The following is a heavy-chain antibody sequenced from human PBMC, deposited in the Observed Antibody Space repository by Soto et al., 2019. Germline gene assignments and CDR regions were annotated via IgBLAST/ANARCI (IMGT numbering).Heavy chain of an antibody. D-gene: IGHD1-26*01. CDR3: ARGAQSGSYDY. J-gene: IGHJ4*02. CDR1: AGTFTSYY. Sequence: QVQLVQSGAEVKKPGSSVKVSCKASAGTFTSYYMHWVRQAPGQGLEWMGIINPSGGSTSYAQKFQGRVTMTRDTSTSTVYMELSSLRSEDTAVYYCARGAQSGSYDYWGQGTLVTVSS. V-gene: IGHV1-46*01. CDR2: INPSGGST.